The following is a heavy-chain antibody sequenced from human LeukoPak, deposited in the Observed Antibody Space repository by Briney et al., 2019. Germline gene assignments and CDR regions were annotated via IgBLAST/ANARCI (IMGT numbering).Heavy chain of an antibody. CDR1: GGSISSGDYY. J-gene: IGHJ4*02. V-gene: IGHV4-39*07. CDR2: INHSGSS. D-gene: IGHD2-2*01. Sequence: PSETLSLTCTVSGGSISSGDYYWSWIRQPPGKGLEWIGEINHSGSSNYNPSLKSRVTISVDTSKNQFSLKLSSVTAADTAVYYCARPGDCSGISCYGNFDYWGQGTLVTVSS. CDR3: ARPGDCSGISCYGNFDY.